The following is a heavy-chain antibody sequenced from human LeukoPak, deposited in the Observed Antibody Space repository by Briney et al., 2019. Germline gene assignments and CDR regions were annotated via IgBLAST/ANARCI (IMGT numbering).Heavy chain of an antibody. V-gene: IGHV3-20*04. CDR3: ARGDYGDYGVVALDI. CDR1: GFTFDDYG. Sequence: PGGSLRLSCAASGFTFDDYGMSWVRQAPGKGLEWVSGINWNGGSTGYADSVKGRFTISRDNAKNSLYLQMNSLRAEDTALYYCARGDYGDYGVVALDIWGQGTMVTVSS. CDR2: INWNGGST. J-gene: IGHJ3*02. D-gene: IGHD4-17*01.